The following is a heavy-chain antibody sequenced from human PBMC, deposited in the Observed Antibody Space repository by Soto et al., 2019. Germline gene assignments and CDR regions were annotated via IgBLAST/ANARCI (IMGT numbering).Heavy chain of an antibody. J-gene: IGHJ6*01. Sequence: PPQTLSLTCAISVDSVSSNSAAWNWIRQSPSRGLEWLGRTYYRSKWYNDYAVSVKSRITINPDTSKNQFSLQLSSVTAADTAVYYCARAFGCSYGSCHPWGVDVWGQGTTVTVSS. CDR3: ARAFGCSYGSCHPWGVDV. CDR1: VDSVSSNSAA. V-gene: IGHV6-1*01. CDR2: TYYRSKWYN. D-gene: IGHD2-15*01.